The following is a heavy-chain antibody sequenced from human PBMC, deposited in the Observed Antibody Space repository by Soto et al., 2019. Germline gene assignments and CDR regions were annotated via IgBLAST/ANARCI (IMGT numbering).Heavy chain of an antibody. CDR3: AREGVLRRGLVRRPLGLDV. D-gene: IGHD3-10*01. V-gene: IGHV3-7*01. Sequence: PGGSLRLSCVASGFSLNVYWMTWVRQAPGKGLEWVASIKRDGSEKYTADSVNGRFLISRDNDKKSVFLEMNSLRAEDTAVYFCAREGVLRRGLVRRPLGLDVWGQGTTVTVSS. J-gene: IGHJ6*02. CDR1: GFSLNVYW. CDR2: IKRDGSEK.